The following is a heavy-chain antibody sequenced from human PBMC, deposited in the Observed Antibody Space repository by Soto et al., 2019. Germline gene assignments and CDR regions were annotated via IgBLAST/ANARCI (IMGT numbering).Heavy chain of an antibody. J-gene: IGHJ6*02. CDR2: ISGSGGST. CDR3: AYRRSYYYYYGMDV. V-gene: IGHV3-23*01. Sequence: GGSLRLSCAASGFTFSSYAMSWVRQAPGKGLEWVSAISGSGGSTYYADSVKGRFTISRDNSKNTLYLQMNSLRAEDTAVYYCAYRRSYYYYYGMDVWGQGTTVTVSS. CDR1: GFTFSSYA.